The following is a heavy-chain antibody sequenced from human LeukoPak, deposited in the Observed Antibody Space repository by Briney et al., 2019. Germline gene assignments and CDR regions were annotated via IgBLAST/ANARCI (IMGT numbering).Heavy chain of an antibody. V-gene: IGHV1-2*02. Sequence: ASVKVSCKASGYTFTGYYLHWVRQAPGQGLEWMGWINPHSGGTNYAQKLQGRVTMTTDTSTSTAYMELRSLRSDDTAVYYCARTSHYVDIAATIPYGIYYFDYWGQGTLVTVSS. CDR1: GYTFTGYY. CDR3: ARTSHYVDIAATIPYGIYYFDY. D-gene: IGHD5-12*01. CDR2: INPHSGGT. J-gene: IGHJ4*02.